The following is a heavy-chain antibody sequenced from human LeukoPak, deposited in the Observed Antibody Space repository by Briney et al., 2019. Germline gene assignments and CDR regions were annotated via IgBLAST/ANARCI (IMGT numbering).Heavy chain of an antibody. D-gene: IGHD4-17*01. CDR1: GGSISSGGYS. CDR3: ARGGHDYGDFDY. J-gene: IGHJ4*02. Sequence: PSQTLSLTCAVSGGSISSGGYSWSWIRQPPGKGLEWIGYIYHSGSTYCNPSLKSRVTISVDRSKNQFSLKLSSVTAADTAVYYCARGGHDYGDFDYWGQGTLVTVSS. CDR2: IYHSGST. V-gene: IGHV4-30-2*01.